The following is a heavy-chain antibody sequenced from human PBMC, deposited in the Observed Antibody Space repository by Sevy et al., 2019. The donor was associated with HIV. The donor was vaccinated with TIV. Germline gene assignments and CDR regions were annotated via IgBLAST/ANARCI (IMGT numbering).Heavy chain of an antibody. CDR3: ARGTGLLVRGAYYFDY. Sequence: GGSLRLSCATSGFTFSTYYMNWVRQAPGKGLEWVSSISSGGDTISYAEPVRGRFTISRDNAKSSLYLQMNSLRDEDTAGYYCARGTGLLVRGAYYFDYWGQGSLVTVSS. V-gene: IGHV3-48*02. CDR1: GFTFSTYY. D-gene: IGHD3-22*01. CDR2: ISSGGDTI. J-gene: IGHJ4*02.